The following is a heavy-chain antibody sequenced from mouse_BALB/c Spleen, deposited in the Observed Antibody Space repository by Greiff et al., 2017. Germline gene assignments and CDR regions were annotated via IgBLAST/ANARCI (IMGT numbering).Heavy chain of an antibody. Sequence: QVQLKQSGAELVRPGTSVKVSCKASGYAFTNYLIEWVKQRPGQGLEWIGVINPGSGGTNYNEKFKGKATLTADKSSSTAYMQLSSLTSDDSAVYFCARSWLGYAMDYWGQGTSVTVSS. CDR2: INPGSGGT. CDR3: ARSWLGYAMDY. CDR1: GYAFTNYL. D-gene: IGHD2-2*01. J-gene: IGHJ4*01. V-gene: IGHV1-54*01.